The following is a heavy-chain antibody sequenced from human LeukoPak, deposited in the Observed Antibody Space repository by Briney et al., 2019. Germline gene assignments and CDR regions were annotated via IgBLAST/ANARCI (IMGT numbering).Heavy chain of an antibody. J-gene: IGHJ4*02. CDR2: ISSSGGTI. CDR1: GFTFSDFY. V-gene: IGHV3-11*04. CDR3: ARGYCSGGTCYLFDY. D-gene: IGHD2-15*01. Sequence: GGSLRLSCAASGFTFSDFYMSWIRQAPGKGLEWISYISSSGGTIYYADSVKGRFSISRDNAKNSLYLQMNSLRAEDTAVYYCARGYCSGGTCYLFDYWGQGTLVTVSS.